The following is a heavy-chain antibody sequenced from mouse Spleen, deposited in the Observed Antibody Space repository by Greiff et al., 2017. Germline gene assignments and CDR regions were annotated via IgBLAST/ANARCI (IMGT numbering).Heavy chain of an antibody. J-gene: IGHJ3*01. CDR2: INPNYGTT. V-gene: IGHV1-39*01. CDR1: GYSFTDYN. D-gene: IGHD2-1*01. Sequence: EVQLQQSGPELVKPGASVKISCKASGYSFTDYNMNWVKQNNGKSLEWIGEINPNYGTTSYNQKFKGKATLTVDQSSSTAYMQLNSLTSEDSAVYYCARSEHYGNSWFAYWGQGTLVTVSA. CDR3: ARSEHYGNSWFAY.